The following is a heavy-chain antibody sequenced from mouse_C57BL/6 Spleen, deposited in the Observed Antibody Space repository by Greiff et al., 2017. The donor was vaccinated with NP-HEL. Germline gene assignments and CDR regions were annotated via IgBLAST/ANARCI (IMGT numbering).Heavy chain of an antibody. Sequence: VQLQQSGTVLARPGASVKMSCKTSGYTFTSYWMHWVKQRPGQGLEWIGAIYPGNSDTSYNQKFKGKAKLTAVTSASTAYMELSSLTNEDSAVYYCTRHYDGSSYDYAMGYWGQGTSVTVSS. CDR3: TRHYDGSSYDYAMGY. D-gene: IGHD1-1*01. CDR2: IYPGNSDT. V-gene: IGHV1-5*01. J-gene: IGHJ4*01. CDR1: GYTFTSYW.